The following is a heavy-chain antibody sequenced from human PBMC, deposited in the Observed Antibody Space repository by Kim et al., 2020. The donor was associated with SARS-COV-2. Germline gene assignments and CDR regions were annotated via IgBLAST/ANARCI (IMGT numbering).Heavy chain of an antibody. CDR1: GGSISSNNW. Sequence: SETLSLTCAVSGGSISSNNWWSWVRQPPGTGLEWIGEMYHSGRTNYNPSLKSRVTISLDKSKNQLSLKVSSVTSADTAVYYCARVQPPNWFDPWGQGALVTVSS. J-gene: IGHJ5*02. CDR2: MYHSGRT. V-gene: IGHV4-4*02. CDR3: ARVQPPNWFDP. D-gene: IGHD2-2*01.